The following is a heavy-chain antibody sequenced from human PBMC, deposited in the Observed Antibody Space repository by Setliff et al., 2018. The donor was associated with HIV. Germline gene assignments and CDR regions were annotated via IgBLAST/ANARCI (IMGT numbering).Heavy chain of an antibody. CDR2: VYYRGRT. Sequence: SEPLSLTCTVSGGSMSSSGPGYYWGWVRQTPGGGLEWIGSVYYRGRTYYNPSLKSRVTISVDTSKNQLSLRLTSMAAADTAMYYCARSQPDTIFGVVTFDCWGQGKMVTVSS. J-gene: IGHJ4*02. D-gene: IGHD3-3*01. V-gene: IGHV4-39*01. CDR3: ARSQPDTIFGVVTFDC. CDR1: GGSMSSSGPGYY.